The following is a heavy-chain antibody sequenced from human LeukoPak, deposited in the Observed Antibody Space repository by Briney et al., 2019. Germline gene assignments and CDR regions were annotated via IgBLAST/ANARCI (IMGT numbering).Heavy chain of an antibody. CDR1: GYSFTSGHY. Sequence: PSETLSLTCSVSGYSFTSGHYWGWIRQPPGKGLEWIANIYHTGSAHYNPSLKSRVTISVDTSKNQFSLKLSSVTAADTAVYYCARGYDSSGYYYRYHWFDPWGQGTLVTVSS. V-gene: IGHV4-38-2*02. J-gene: IGHJ5*02. CDR3: ARGYDSSGYYYRYHWFDP. D-gene: IGHD3-22*01. CDR2: IYHTGSA.